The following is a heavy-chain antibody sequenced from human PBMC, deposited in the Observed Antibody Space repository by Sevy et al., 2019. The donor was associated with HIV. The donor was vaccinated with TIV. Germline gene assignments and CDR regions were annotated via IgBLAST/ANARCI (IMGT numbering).Heavy chain of an antibody. CDR3: AKKSTPDGEAAAGPFEY. Sequence: GGSLRLSCAASGFTFSNYAMSWVRQAPGKGLEWISAISGSGGSTFYADSVKGRFTISRDNSKNTLYLQMNSLRAEDTAVYDCAKKSTPDGEAAAGPFEYWGQGTLVTVSS. V-gene: IGHV3-23*01. D-gene: IGHD6-13*01. J-gene: IGHJ4*01. CDR1: GFTFSNYA. CDR2: ISGSGGST.